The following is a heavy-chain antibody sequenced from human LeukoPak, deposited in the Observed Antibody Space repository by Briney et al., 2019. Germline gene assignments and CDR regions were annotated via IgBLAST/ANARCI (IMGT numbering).Heavy chain of an antibody. CDR1: GFTFSSYA. CDR3: AKGSPGRIAAAGPRPFDY. J-gene: IGHJ4*02. D-gene: IGHD6-13*01. CDR2: ISWNSGSI. Sequence: GRSLRLSCAASGFTFSSYAMHWVRQAPGKGLEWVSGISWNSGSIGYADSVKGRFTISRDNAKNSLYLQMNSLRAEDTALYYCAKGSPGRIAAAGPRPFDYWGQGTLVTVSS. V-gene: IGHV3-9*01.